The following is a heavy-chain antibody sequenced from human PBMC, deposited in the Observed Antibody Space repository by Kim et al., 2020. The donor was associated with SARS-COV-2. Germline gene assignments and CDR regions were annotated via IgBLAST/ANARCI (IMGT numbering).Heavy chain of an antibody. Sequence: SETLSITCAVYGGSFSGYYWSWIRQPPGKGLEWIGEINHSGSTNYNPSLKSRVTISVDTSKNQFSLKLSSVTAADTAVYYCARSPRYYYGMDVWGQGTTV. CDR1: GGSFSGYY. J-gene: IGHJ6*01. CDR3: ARSPRYYYGMDV. CDR2: INHSGST. V-gene: IGHV4-34*01.